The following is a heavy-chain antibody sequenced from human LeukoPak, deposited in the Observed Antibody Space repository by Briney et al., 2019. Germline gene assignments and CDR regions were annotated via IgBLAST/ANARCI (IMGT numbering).Heavy chain of an antibody. J-gene: IGHJ4*02. D-gene: IGHD3-16*01. CDR2: IYYSGST. CDR1: GGSISSGGYS. V-gene: IGHV4-30-4*07. Sequence: PSQTLSLTCAVSGGSISSGGYSWSWIRQPPGKGLEWIGYIYYSGSTNYNPSLKSRVTISVDTSKNQFSLKLSSVTAADTAVYYCARDREGGGFDYWGQGTLVTVSS. CDR3: ARDREGGGFDY.